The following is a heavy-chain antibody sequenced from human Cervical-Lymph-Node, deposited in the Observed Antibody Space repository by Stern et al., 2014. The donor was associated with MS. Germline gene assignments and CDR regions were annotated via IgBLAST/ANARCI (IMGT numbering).Heavy chain of an antibody. CDR2: ISPNSVGT. J-gene: IGHJ4*02. CDR3: ARLYCTNSSCYNFLNY. Sequence: QMQLVQSGAEVKKPGASVKVSCKASGYTFTGNYLHWVRQAPGQGLEWMGRISPNSVGTNYAQKFQGRVTMTRDTSISTAYMELSRLRADDTAVYFCARLYCTNSSCYNFLNYWGQGTLVTVSS. V-gene: IGHV1-2*06. CDR1: GYTFTGNY. D-gene: IGHD2-2*02.